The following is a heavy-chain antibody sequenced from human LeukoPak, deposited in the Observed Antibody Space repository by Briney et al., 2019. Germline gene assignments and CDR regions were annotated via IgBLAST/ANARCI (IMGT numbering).Heavy chain of an antibody. D-gene: IGHD4-17*01. Sequence: PGGSLRLSCEASGFTFIDHYMDWVRQAPGKGLEWVGRTTNKANSYTTEYAASVKGRFTISRDDSKNSLYLQMNSLKTEDTAVYYCARDHYGVQYYYWGQGTLVTVSS. CDR1: GFTFIDHY. J-gene: IGHJ4*02. CDR3: ARDHYGVQYYY. V-gene: IGHV3-72*01. CDR2: TTNKANSYTT.